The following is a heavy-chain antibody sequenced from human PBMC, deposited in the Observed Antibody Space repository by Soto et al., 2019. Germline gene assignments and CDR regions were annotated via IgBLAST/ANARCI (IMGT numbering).Heavy chain of an antibody. CDR2: ISTYNGDT. CDR1: GYTFSTSG. Sequence: ASVKVSCKASGYTFSTSGMSWLRQAPGQGLEWMGWISTYNGDTNDAPKFQDRVTMTSDTSTSTVYMELRSLRSDDTAVYYCARAGAAPYYYYGIDVWGKGTRVTVSS. D-gene: IGHD2-15*01. CDR3: ARAGAAPYYYYGIDV. V-gene: IGHV1-18*01. J-gene: IGHJ6*04.